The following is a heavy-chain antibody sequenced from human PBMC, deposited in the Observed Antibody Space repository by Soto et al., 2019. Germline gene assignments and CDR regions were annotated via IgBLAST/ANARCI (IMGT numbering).Heavy chain of an antibody. CDR2: ISGSGVST. J-gene: IGHJ2*01. CDR3: AKFIGWSAPYWYFDL. CDR1: GFTFSSYA. V-gene: IGHV3-23*01. Sequence: PGGSLRLSCVASGFTFSSYAMSWVRQAPGKGLEWVSAISGSGVSTYYADSVKGRFTISRDNSKNTLYLQMNSLRAEDTAVYYCAKFIGWSAPYWYFDLWGRGTLVTVSS. D-gene: IGHD2-15*01.